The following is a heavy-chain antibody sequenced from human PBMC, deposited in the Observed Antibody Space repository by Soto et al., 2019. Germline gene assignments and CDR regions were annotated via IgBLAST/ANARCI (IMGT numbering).Heavy chain of an antibody. Sequence: SETMSLTCSVSGGSISSGYYYWSWIRQPPGKGLEWIGNIYYSGNTYYNPSLKSRLIISMDKSKNQFSLKLSSVTAADTAVYYCATEPGYPLEDYYYYGVDVWGQGTTVTVSS. V-gene: IGHV4-30-4*01. J-gene: IGHJ6*02. D-gene: IGHD6-25*01. CDR1: GGSISSGYYY. CDR2: IYYSGNT. CDR3: ATEPGYPLEDYYYYGVDV.